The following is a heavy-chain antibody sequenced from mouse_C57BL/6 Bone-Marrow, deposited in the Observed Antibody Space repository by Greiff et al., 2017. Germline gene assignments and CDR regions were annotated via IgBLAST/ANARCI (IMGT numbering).Heavy chain of an antibody. V-gene: IGHV14-4*01. J-gene: IGHJ4*01. CDR1: GFNIKDDY. Sequence: VQLKASGAELVRPGASVTLSCTASGFNIKDDYMHWVKQRPEQGLEWIGWIDPANGDTEYASKFQGKATITADTSSTTASLQLSSLTSEDTAVYYMKAHAMCAMDYWGQGTSVTVSS. CDR3: KAHAMCAMDY. D-gene: IGHD3-2*02. CDR2: IDPANGDT.